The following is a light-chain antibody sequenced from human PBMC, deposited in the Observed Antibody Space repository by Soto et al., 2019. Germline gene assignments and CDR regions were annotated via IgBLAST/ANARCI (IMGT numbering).Light chain of an antibody. Sequence: QSVLTQPPSVYGAPGQRVTISCTGSSSNIGAGYNVHWYQQLPGTAPKLLIHANNNRPSGVPDRFSGSKSGTSASLAITGLQAEDEADYYCQSYDSSLSGSVVFGGGTKVTVL. V-gene: IGLV1-40*01. CDR2: ANN. CDR1: SSNIGAGYN. J-gene: IGLJ2*01. CDR3: QSYDSSLSGSVV.